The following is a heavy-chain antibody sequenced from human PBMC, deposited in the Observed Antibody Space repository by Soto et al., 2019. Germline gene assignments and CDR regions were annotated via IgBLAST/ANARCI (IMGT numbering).Heavy chain of an antibody. CDR3: VRQLGKLDI. J-gene: IGHJ3*02. D-gene: IGHD1-1*01. CDR2: INHSGST. Sequence: SETLSLTCPLYAPSISSYYWGWIRQPPERGLGWIGSINHSGSTNYNPSLKSRVTISVDTSQNQFSLRLSSVTAADTAVYYCVRQLGKLDIWGQGTMVTVSS. CDR1: APSISSYY. V-gene: IGHV4-34*01.